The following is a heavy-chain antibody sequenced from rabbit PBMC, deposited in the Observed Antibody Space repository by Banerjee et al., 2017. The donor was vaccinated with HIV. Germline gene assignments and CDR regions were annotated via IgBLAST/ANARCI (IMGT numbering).Heavy chain of an antibody. CDR2: IYAGFGII. J-gene: IGHJ4*01. V-gene: IGHV1S47*01. D-gene: IGHD2-1*01. Sequence: ELVESGGGLVPPGESLKLSCKDSGIDFSNYAISWVRQAPGKGPEWIAYIYAGFGIIKYANSVKGRFTISSDNAQNTVFLQMTSLTASDTATYFCARIPTMRIPSFNLWGQGTLVTVS. CDR1: GIDFSNYA. CDR3: ARIPTMRIPSFNL.